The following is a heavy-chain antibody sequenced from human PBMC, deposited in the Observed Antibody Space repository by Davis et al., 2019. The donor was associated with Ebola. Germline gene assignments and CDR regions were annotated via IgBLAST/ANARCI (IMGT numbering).Heavy chain of an antibody. CDR1: GFTFSSYA. V-gene: IGHV3-30-3*01. CDR3: ARVRGYCSSTSCHQPLFY. J-gene: IGHJ4*02. CDR2: ISYDGSNK. D-gene: IGHD2-2*01. Sequence: PGGSLRLSCAASGFTFSSYAMHWVRQAPGKGLEWVAVISYDGSNKYYADSVKGRFTISRDNSKNTLYLQMNSLRAEDTAVYYCARVRGYCSSTSCHQPLFYWGQGTLVTVSS.